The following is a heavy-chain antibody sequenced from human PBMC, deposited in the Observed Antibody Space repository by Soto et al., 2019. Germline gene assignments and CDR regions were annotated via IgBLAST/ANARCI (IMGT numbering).Heavy chain of an antibody. Sequence: ASVKVSCKASGYTFTSYYMHWVRQAPGQGLEWMGIINPSCGSTSYAQKFQGRVTMTRDTSTSTVYMELSSLRSEDTAVYYCARCPALNNWFDPWGQGTLVTVSS. V-gene: IGHV1-46*01. CDR2: INPSCGST. CDR3: ARCPALNNWFDP. CDR1: GYTFTSYY. D-gene: IGHD2-2*01. J-gene: IGHJ5*02.